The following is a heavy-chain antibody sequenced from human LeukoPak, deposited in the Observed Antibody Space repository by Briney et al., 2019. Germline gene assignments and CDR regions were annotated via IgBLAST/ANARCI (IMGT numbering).Heavy chain of an antibody. D-gene: IGHD2-15*01. V-gene: IGHV4-34*01. CDR3: ARGGGDVVVVAATRYYFDY. CDR1: GGSFSGYY. CDR2: INDSGST. J-gene: IGHJ4*02. Sequence: SETLSLTCAVYGGSFSGYYWSWIRQPPGKGLEWIGEINDSGSTNYNPSLKSRVTISVDTSKNQFSLKLSSVTAADTAVYYCARGGGDVVVVAATRYYFDYWGQGTLVTVSS.